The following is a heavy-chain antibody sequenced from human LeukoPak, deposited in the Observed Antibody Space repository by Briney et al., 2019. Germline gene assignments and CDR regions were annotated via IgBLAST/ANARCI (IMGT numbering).Heavy chain of an antibody. J-gene: IGHJ4*02. CDR2: FDPEDGET. CDR1: GYTLTELS. Sequence: ASVKVSCKVSGYTLTELSMHWVRQAPGKGLEWMGGFDPEDGETIYAQKFQGRVTMTEDTSTDTAYMELSSLRSEDTAVYYCATVPPDRYYYGSGRPGSPFDYWGQGTLVTVSS. V-gene: IGHV1-24*01. D-gene: IGHD3-10*01. CDR3: ATVPPDRYYYGSGRPGSPFDY.